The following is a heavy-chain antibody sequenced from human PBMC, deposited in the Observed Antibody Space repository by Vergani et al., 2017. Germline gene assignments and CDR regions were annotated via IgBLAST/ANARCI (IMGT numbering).Heavy chain of an antibody. CDR3: ARVRRDDSSGYYYYYGMDV. CDR2: MDYSGST. D-gene: IGHD3-22*01. Sequence: QVQLQESGPGLVKPSETLSLTCTVSGDSVISTDYHWGWIRQPPGKGLEWIGSMDYSGSTSYNPSLESRSSISFETPKNQFSLKLSSVTAADTAVYYCARVRRDDSSGYYYYYGMDVWGQGTTVTVSS. CDR1: GDSVISTDYH. J-gene: IGHJ6*02. V-gene: IGHV4-39*01.